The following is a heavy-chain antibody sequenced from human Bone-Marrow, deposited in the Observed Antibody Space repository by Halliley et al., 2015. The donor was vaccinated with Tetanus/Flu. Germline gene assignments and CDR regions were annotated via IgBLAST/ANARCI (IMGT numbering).Heavy chain of an antibody. Sequence: TLSLTCSVSGGSLTSWTDYWAWIRQPPGQRLEWIGTAYYTGGAAYTPPPKGRATISVDPPNNQFPLKMNSVPAADTSVYYCAKNSSRGAFDIWGQGTLVTVSS. V-gene: IGHV4-39*01. J-gene: IGHJ3*02. D-gene: IGHD3-10*01. CDR2: AYYTGGA. CDR1: GGSLTSWTDY. CDR3: AKNSSRGAFDI.